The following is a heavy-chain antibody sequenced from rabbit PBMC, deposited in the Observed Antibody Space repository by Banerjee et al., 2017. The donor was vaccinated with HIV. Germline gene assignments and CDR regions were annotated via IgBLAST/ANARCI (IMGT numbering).Heavy chain of an antibody. V-gene: IGHV1S45*01. J-gene: IGHJ4*01. CDR1: GFDLSSYYY. CDR3: ARDLSSSGWSDFAL. Sequence: QEQLEESGGGLVKPEGSLTLTCKASGFDLSSYYYMCWVRQAPGKGLEWIAWMNNGDGSTYYASWAKGRFTVSKTSSTTVTLQMTSLTAADTATYFCARDLSSSGWSDFALWGPGTLVTVS. CDR2: MNNGDGST. D-gene: IGHD4-1*01.